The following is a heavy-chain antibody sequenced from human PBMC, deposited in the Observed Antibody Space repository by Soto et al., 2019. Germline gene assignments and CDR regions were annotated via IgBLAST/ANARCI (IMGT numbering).Heavy chain of an antibody. CDR3: AERGYYDRSGYYPPFPFDY. J-gene: IGHJ4*02. Sequence: QLQLQESGPGLVKPSETLSLTCSVSDGSISSRTYYWGWIRQPPGKGLEWIGSIYQSGSTYYNPSLKSRVTISIDSSKNQFSLKLTSVTAADTAVYYCAERGYYDRSGYYPPFPFDYWGQGTLVTVSS. CDR1: DGSISSRTYY. D-gene: IGHD3-22*01. V-gene: IGHV4-39*01. CDR2: IYQSGST.